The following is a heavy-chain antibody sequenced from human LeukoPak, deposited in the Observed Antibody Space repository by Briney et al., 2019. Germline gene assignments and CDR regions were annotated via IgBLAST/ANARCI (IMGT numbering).Heavy chain of an antibody. Sequence: SETLSLTCTVSGASISTSYWSWIRKPVGKGLEWIGRIFTSGDTNYNPSLKSRVTMSVDTSKHQFSLKLSSVTAADTAVYYCARDWYYCSGGSCYSSFDYWGQGSLVTVSS. J-gene: IGHJ4*02. CDR3: ARDWYYCSGGSCYSSFDY. V-gene: IGHV4-4*07. CDR2: IFTSGDT. D-gene: IGHD2-15*01. CDR1: GASISTSY.